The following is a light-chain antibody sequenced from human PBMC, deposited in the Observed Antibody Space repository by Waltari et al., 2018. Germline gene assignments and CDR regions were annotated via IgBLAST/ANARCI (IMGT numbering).Light chain of an antibody. J-gene: IGKJ1*01. CDR2: DAT. Sequence: EIVLTQSPATLSLSPGERATRSCRASLSISSYLAWYQQKPGQAPRLLIYDATNRATGIPARFSGGGSGTDFNLTISSLEPEDFAVYYCQQRDSWWTFGQGTKVEIK. CDR1: LSISSY. V-gene: IGKV3-11*01. CDR3: QQRDSWWT.